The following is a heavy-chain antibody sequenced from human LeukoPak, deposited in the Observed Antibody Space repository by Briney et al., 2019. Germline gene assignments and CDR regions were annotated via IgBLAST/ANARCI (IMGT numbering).Heavy chain of an antibody. CDR3: ARDSYDILTGQIPGRSWFDP. J-gene: IGHJ5*02. CDR2: IIPIFGTA. D-gene: IGHD3-9*01. CDR1: GGTFSSYA. Sequence: SVKVSCKASGGTFSSYAISWVRQAPGQGLEWMGGIIPIFGTANYAQKFQGRVTITTDESTSTAYMELSSLRSENTAVYYCARDSYDILTGQIPGRSWFDPWGQGTLVTVSS. V-gene: IGHV1-69*05.